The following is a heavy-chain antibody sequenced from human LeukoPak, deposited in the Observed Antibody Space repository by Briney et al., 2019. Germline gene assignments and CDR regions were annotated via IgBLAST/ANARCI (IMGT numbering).Heavy chain of an antibody. CDR2: ISGSGGSA. Sequence: GGSRSLSCAASGVTFSSYAMSWVRQAPGKGLEWVSGISGSGGSAYYADSVKDRFIISRDNSKNTLYLQMNSLRGEDTAVYYCATQTAIVVATTWGQGTLVTVSS. J-gene: IGHJ5*02. D-gene: IGHD3-22*01. V-gene: IGHV3-23*01. CDR1: GVTFSSYA. CDR3: ATQTAIVVATT.